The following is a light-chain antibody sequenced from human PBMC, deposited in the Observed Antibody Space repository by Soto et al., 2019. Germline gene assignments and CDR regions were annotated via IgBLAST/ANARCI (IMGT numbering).Light chain of an antibody. V-gene: IGLV1-47*01. CDR2: RNN. CDR1: SSNIGSNY. J-gene: IGLJ1*01. CDR3: AAWDDSLSGYV. Sequence: QSVLTQPPSASGTPGQRVTISCSGSSSNIGSNYVFWYQQLPGTAPKLLIYRNNQRPSGVPDRFSGSKSGTPTSLAISGLRSEDEADYYCAAWDDSLSGYVLGTGTKLTVL.